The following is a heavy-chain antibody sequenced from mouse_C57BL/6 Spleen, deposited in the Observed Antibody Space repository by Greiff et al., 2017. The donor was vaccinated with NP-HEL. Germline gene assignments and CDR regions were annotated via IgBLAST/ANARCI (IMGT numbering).Heavy chain of an antibody. CDR3: ARDNYSNFWYFDV. J-gene: IGHJ1*03. D-gene: IGHD2-5*01. CDR2: ISSGSSTI. Sequence: EVKLMESGGGLVKPGGSLKLSCAASGFTFSDYGMHWVRQAPEKGLEWVAYISSGSSTIYYADTVKGRFTISRDNAKNTLFLQMTSLRSEDTAMYYCARDNYSNFWYFDVWGTGTTVTVSS. V-gene: IGHV5-17*01. CDR1: GFTFSDYG.